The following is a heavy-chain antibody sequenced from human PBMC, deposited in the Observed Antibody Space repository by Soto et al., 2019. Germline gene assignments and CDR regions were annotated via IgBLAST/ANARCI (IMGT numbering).Heavy chain of an antibody. CDR3: ARGIRYCSGGSCYPTLFDY. Sequence: SETLSLTCTGSGGSISSYYWSWIRQPPGKGLEWIGYIYYSGSNNYNPSLKSRVTISVDTSKNQFSLKLSSVTAADTAVYYCARGIRYCSGGSCYPTLFDYWGQGTLVTVSS. V-gene: IGHV4-59*01. D-gene: IGHD2-15*01. CDR1: GGSISSYY. CDR2: IYYSGSN. J-gene: IGHJ4*02.